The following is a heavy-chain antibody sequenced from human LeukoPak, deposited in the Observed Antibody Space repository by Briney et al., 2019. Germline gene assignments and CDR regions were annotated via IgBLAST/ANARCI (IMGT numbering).Heavy chain of an antibody. Sequence: GGSLRLSCADSGINFNTYVMNWVRQAPGKGLEWVASSSGSGDRTYYADSVKGRFTISRDNSKNTLYLQMNSLRAEDTAVYYCARIYSSGWYWYYYGMDVWGQGTTVTVSS. CDR2: SSGSGDRT. CDR3: ARIYSSGWYWYYYGMDV. V-gene: IGHV3-23*01. CDR1: GINFNTYV. J-gene: IGHJ6*02. D-gene: IGHD6-19*01.